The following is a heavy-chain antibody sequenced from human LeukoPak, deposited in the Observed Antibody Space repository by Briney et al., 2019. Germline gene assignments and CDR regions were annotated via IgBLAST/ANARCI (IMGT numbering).Heavy chain of an antibody. Sequence: GGSLRLSCAASGFTFSSYSMNWVRQAPGKGLEWVAYIKKTGSETYYVDSVKGRFTITRDNTRNSLFLQMYSLRAEDTAVYFCARGRVDTLYYFDCWGQGTLVTVSS. J-gene: IGHJ4*02. CDR1: GFTFSSYS. CDR3: ARGRVDTLYYFDC. CDR2: IKKTGSET. D-gene: IGHD5-18*01. V-gene: IGHV3-7*01.